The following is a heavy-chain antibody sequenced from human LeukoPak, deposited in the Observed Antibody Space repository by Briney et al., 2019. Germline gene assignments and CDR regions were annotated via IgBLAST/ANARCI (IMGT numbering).Heavy chain of an antibody. D-gene: IGHD6-19*01. V-gene: IGHV3-7*01. CDR2: IKHDGSVQ. Sequence: PGGSLRLSCAASGFTFSSYWMSWVRQAPGKGLEWVANIKHDGSVQYCVDSVKGRFTISRDNAKNSLYLQMNSLRAEDTAVYYCAREMLAAVAAQSWGQGTLVTVSS. CDR1: GFTFSSYW. J-gene: IGHJ5*02. CDR3: AREMLAAVAAQS.